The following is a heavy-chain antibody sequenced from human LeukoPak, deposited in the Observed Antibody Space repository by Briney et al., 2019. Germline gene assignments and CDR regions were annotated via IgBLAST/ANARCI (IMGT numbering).Heavy chain of an antibody. CDR3: ARDNGFKNRYQLPFDY. CDR1: GYTLTELS. J-gene: IGHJ4*02. V-gene: IGHV1-24*01. CDR2: FDPEDGET. Sequence: ASVKVSCKVSGYTLTELSMHWVRQAPGKGLEWMGGFDPEDGETIYAQKFQGRVTMTEDTSTDTAYMELSSLRSEDTAVYYCARDNGFKNRYQLPFDYWGQGTLVTVSS. D-gene: IGHD2-2*01.